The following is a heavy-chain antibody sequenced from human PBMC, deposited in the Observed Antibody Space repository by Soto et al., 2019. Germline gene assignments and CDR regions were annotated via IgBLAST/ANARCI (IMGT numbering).Heavy chain of an antibody. CDR2: IYYTGST. CDR3: ARPDNYFFYMDV. CDR1: GGSISSHY. J-gene: IGHJ6*03. V-gene: IGHV4-59*08. Sequence: SETLSLTCNVSGGSISSHYWSWIRQPPGKGLEWIGYIYYTGSTNYNPPLKSRVSISVDTSNNQFSLRLRSVTAADTAVYYCARPDNYFFYMDVWGKGTTVTVSS.